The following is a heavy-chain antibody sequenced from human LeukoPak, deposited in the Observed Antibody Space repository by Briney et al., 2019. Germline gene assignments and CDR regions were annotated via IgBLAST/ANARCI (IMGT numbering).Heavy chain of an antibody. CDR1: GGSISSSSYY. CDR3: ARITKARYYFDY. D-gene: IGHD6-6*01. V-gene: IGHV4-39*01. CDR2: IYYSGST. Sequence: PSETLSLTCTVSGGSISSSSYYWGWIRQPPGTGLEWIGSIYYSGSTYYNPSLKSRVTISVDTSKNQFSLKLSSVTAADTAVYYCARITKARYYFDYWGQGTLVTVSS. J-gene: IGHJ4*02.